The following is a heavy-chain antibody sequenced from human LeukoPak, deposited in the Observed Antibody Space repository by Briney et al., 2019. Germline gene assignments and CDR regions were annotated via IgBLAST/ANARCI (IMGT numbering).Heavy chain of an antibody. V-gene: IGHV3-23*01. D-gene: IGHD2-2*01. CDR1: GFTFSSYA. CDR2: ISGSGDST. Sequence: GGSLRLSCAASGFTFSSYAMSWVRQAPGKGLEWVSAISGSGDSTYYADSVKGRFTISRDNPQNTLYLQMNSLRAEDTAVYYCAKDRDQLMLYPPRDLDPWGQGTLVTVSS. J-gene: IGHJ5*02. CDR3: AKDRDQLMLYPPRDLDP.